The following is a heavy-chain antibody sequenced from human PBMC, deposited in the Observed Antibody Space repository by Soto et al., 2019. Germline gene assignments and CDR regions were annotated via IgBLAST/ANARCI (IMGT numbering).Heavy chain of an antibody. Sequence: SVKVSCKASGGTFSSYAISWVRQAPGQGLEWMGGIIPIFGTANYAQKFQGRVTITADESTSTAYMELSSLRSEDTAVYYCARSASQSIAAARYFQHWGQGTLVTVS. CDR1: GGTFSSYA. D-gene: IGHD6-13*01. J-gene: IGHJ1*01. CDR3: ARSASQSIAAARYFQH. V-gene: IGHV1-69*13. CDR2: IIPIFGTA.